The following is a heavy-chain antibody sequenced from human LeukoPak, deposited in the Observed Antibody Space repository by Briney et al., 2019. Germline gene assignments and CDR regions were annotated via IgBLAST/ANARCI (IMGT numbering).Heavy chain of an antibody. CDR2: INAYNGRT. J-gene: IGHJ5*02. CDR3: ARELGRTMVRGATFDP. CDR1: GYTFTCYG. V-gene: IGHV1-18*01. Sequence: ASVKVSCTASGYTFTCYGICWVRQGPGQGLEWMGLINAYNGRTNYAQKLQGRVTMTTHTSTSTPYMEVRSLRSDDTAMYDCARELGRTMVRGATFDPWGERTLVTVSS. D-gene: IGHD3-10*01.